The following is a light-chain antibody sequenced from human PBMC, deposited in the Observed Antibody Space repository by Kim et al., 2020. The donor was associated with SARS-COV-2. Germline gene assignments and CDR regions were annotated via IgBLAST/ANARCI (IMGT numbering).Light chain of an antibody. J-gene: IGKJ4*01. Sequence: DIVLTQSPGTLSLSPGERATLSCRASQSVSSSYLAWYQQKAGQAPRLLIYGASSRATGIPDRFSGSGSGTDFTLTISRLEPEDFAVFYCQQYGRSPLTFGGGTKVDIK. CDR3: QQYGRSPLT. CDR1: QSVSSSY. V-gene: IGKV3-20*01. CDR2: GAS.